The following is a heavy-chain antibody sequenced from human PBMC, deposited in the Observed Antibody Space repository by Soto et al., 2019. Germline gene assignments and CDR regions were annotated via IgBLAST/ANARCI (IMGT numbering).Heavy chain of an antibody. CDR2: ISSSSSYI. V-gene: IGHV3-21*01. Sequence: PGGALRLSCAASGFNFSSYSMNWVRQAPGKGLEWVSSISSSSSYIYYADSVKGRFTISRDNAKNSLYLQMNSLRAEDTAVYYCARDSSDYDSSGYSGPSDYWGQGTLVTVSS. J-gene: IGHJ4*02. CDR1: GFNFSSYS. CDR3: ARDSSDYDSSGYSGPSDY. D-gene: IGHD3-22*01.